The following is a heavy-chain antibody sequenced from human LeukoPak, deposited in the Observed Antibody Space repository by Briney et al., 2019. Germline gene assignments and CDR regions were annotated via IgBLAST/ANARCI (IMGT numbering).Heavy chain of an antibody. CDR2: INPSGGST. J-gene: IGHJ5*02. V-gene: IGHV1-46*01. Sequence: GASVKVSCKASGYTFTSYYMHWVRQAPGQGLEWMGIINPSGGSTSYAQKFQGRVTVTTDTSRSTAYMEVRGLRSDDTAVYYCARTSQAAGNGPNWFGPWGQGTLVSVSS. CDR1: GYTFTSYY. D-gene: IGHD6-13*01. CDR3: ARTSQAAGNGPNWFGP.